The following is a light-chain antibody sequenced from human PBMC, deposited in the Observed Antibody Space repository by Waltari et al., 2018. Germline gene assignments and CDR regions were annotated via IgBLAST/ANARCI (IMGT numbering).Light chain of an antibody. J-gene: IGLJ2*01. CDR2: EDN. V-gene: IGLV2-23*01. CDR1: RGDIGTYNL. Sequence: QAALPQPASVSGSAGQSVTISCTGTRGDIGTYNLVSWYQQHPGKAPKLIIYEDNKRPSGVSPRFSASKSGNTASLTISGLQAEDEADYHCCSYAGSFTLVFGGGTKVTIL. CDR3: CSYAGSFTLV.